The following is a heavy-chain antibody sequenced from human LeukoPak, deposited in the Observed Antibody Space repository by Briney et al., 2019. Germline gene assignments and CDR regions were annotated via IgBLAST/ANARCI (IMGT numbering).Heavy chain of an antibody. J-gene: IGHJ4*02. CDR1: GFTFDDYA. Sequence: GGSLRLSCAASGFTFDDYAMHWVRQAPGKGLEWVSGISWNSGSIGHADSVKGRFTISRDNAKNSLYLQMNSLRAEDTAVYYCARGSRDSSGYDLDYWGQGTLVTVSS. D-gene: IGHD3-22*01. CDR3: ARGSRDSSGYDLDY. CDR2: ISWNSGSI. V-gene: IGHV3-9*01.